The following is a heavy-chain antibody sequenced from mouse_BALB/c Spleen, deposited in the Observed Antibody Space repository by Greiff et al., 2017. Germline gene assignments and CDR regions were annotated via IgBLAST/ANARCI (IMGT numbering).Heavy chain of an antibody. Sequence: QVQLKQSGPGLVQPSQSLSITCTVSGFSLTSYGVHWVRQSPGKGLEWLGVIWSGGSTDYNAAFISRLSISKDNSKSQVFFKMNSLQANDTAIYYCARNRGTRYYFDYWGQGTTLTVSS. CDR2: IWSGGST. D-gene: IGHD3-3*01. CDR1: GFSLTSYG. J-gene: IGHJ2*01. CDR3: ARNRGTRYYFDY. V-gene: IGHV2-2*02.